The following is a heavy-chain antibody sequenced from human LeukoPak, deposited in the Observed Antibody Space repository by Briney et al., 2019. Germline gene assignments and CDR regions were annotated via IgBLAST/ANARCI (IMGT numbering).Heavy chain of an antibody. D-gene: IGHD5-18*01. Sequence: SETLSLTCAVSGYPISSGYYWGWIRQPPGKGLEWIGSIYHSGSTYYNPSLKSRVTISVDTSKNQFSLKLSSVTAADTAVHYCARCGYSYGYFDYWGQGTLVTVSS. CDR3: ARCGYSYGYFDY. CDR1: GYPISSGYY. V-gene: IGHV4-38-2*01. CDR2: IYHSGST. J-gene: IGHJ4*02.